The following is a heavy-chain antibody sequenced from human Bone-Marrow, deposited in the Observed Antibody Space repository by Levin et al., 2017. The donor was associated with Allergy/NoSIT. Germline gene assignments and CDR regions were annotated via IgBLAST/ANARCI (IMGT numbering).Heavy chain of an antibody. Sequence: GGSLRLSCKASGYTFTSYDINWVRQATGQGLEWMGWMNPNSGNTGYAQKFQGRVTMTRNTSISTAYMELSSLRSEDTAVYYCASYKKGYSSLSREYYFDYWGQGTLVTVSS. J-gene: IGHJ4*02. D-gene: IGHD5-18*01. CDR1: GYTFTSYD. CDR2: MNPNSGNT. V-gene: IGHV1-8*01. CDR3: ASYKKGYSSLSREYYFDY.